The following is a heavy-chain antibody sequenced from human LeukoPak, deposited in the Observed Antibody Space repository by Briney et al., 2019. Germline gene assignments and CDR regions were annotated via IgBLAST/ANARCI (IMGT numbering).Heavy chain of an antibody. CDR2: IYTGGGR. V-gene: IGHV3-53*01. D-gene: IGHD1-1*01. CDR3: ARASHWTQLHYFDY. Sequence: GGSLRLSCAASGFTVSSYYMNWVRQAPGKELEWVSVIYTGGGRYYADSVRGRFTISRDTSKNMVFLQMNSLRVENTAVYYCARASHWTQLHYFDYWGQGTLVTVSS. CDR1: GFTVSSYY. J-gene: IGHJ4*02.